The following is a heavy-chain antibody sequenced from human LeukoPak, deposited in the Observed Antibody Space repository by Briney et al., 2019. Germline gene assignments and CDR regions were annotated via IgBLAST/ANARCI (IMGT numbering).Heavy chain of an antibody. Sequence: GGSLRLSCAASGFTFSSYAMSWVRQAPGKGLEWVSAISGSGGSTYYADSVKGRFTISRDNSKNTLYLQMNSLRAEDTAVYYCAKITTGYSSGWDFDYWGQGTLVTVSS. CDR1: GFTFSSYA. V-gene: IGHV3-23*01. CDR2: ISGSGGST. CDR3: AKITTGYSSGWDFDY. D-gene: IGHD6-19*01. J-gene: IGHJ4*02.